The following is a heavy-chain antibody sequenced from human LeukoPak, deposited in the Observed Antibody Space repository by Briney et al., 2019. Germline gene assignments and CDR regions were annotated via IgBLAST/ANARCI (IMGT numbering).Heavy chain of an antibody. D-gene: IGHD3-22*01. CDR3: GDSGGFLGDDVFDS. J-gene: IGHJ3*02. CDR1: RASFNSSDYC. V-gene: IGHV4-39*01. Sequence: SETLSLTCSVSRASFNSSDYCWGWVRQPPGTGLEWIGTIYYRGNTYYNPSLKSRVTVSVDTSKNQFSLKLSSATAADTAVYYWGDSGGFLGDDVFDSWGQETLVTVSS. CDR2: IYYRGNT.